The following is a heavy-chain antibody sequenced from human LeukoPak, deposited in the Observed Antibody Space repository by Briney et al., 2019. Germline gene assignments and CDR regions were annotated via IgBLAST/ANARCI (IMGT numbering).Heavy chain of an antibody. Sequence: GGSLRLSRAASGFTFSIYTMNWVRQAPGKGLEWVSSISSSSSYITYADSMKGRFTISRDNAKNSLYLQMNSLRAEDTAVYYCARDLYGDYVFDYWGQGTLVTVSS. CDR2: ISSSSSYI. V-gene: IGHV3-21*01. J-gene: IGHJ4*02. D-gene: IGHD4-17*01. CDR1: GFTFSIYT. CDR3: ARDLYGDYVFDY.